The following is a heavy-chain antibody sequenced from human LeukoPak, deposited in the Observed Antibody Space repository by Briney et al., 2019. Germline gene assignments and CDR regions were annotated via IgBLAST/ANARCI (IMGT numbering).Heavy chain of an antibody. CDR3: ARVGVPQYAFDI. Sequence: GGSLRLSCAASGFTFSTYGMHWVRQAPGKGLEWVADIWYDGSNEDYADSVKGRFTISRDNAKNTLYLQMNSLRAEDTAVYSCARVGVPQYAFDIWGQGTWVTVSS. CDR1: GFTFSTYG. D-gene: IGHD2-2*01. J-gene: IGHJ3*02. V-gene: IGHV3-33*01. CDR2: IWYDGSNE.